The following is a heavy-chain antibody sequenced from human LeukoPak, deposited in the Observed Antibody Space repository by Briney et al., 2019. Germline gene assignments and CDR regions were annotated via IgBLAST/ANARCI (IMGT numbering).Heavy chain of an antibody. Sequence: GGSLRLSCAASGFTFSSYGMHWVRQAPGKGLEWVAVISYDGSNKYYADSVKGRFTISRDNSKNTLYLQMNSLRAEDTAVYYCAKVGPLRYYYYYMDVWGKGTTVTVSS. CDR3: AKVGPLRYYYYYMDV. CDR2: ISYDGSNK. V-gene: IGHV3-30*18. CDR1: GFTFSSYG. J-gene: IGHJ6*03.